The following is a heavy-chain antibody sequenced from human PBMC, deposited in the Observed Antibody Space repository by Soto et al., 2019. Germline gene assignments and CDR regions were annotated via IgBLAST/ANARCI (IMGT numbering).Heavy chain of an antibody. CDR3: TPRVATILGLDY. V-gene: IGHV3-15*01. D-gene: IGHD5-12*01. CDR1: GFTFSNAW. J-gene: IGHJ4*02. Sequence: PGGSLRLSCAASGFTFSNAWMSWVRQAPGKGLEWVGRIKSKTDGGTTDYAAPVKGRFTISRDDSKNTLYLQMNSLKTEDTAVYYCTPRVATILGLDYWGQGTLVTVSS. CDR2: IKSKTDGGTT.